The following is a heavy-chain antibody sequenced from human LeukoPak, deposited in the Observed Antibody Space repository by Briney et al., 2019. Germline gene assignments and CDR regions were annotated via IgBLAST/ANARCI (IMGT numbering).Heavy chain of an antibody. J-gene: IGHJ4*02. V-gene: IGHV3-11*01. CDR3: AKGIDYYDSSGYYVYFDY. Sequence: GGSLRLSCAASGFTFNDYYMNWIRQAPGKGLEWVSYISSSGSSIHYADSVKGRFTISRDNAKNSLFLQMNSLRAEDTAVYYCAKGIDYYDSSGYYVYFDYWGQGTLVTVSS. CDR1: GFTFNDYY. D-gene: IGHD3-22*01. CDR2: ISSSGSSI.